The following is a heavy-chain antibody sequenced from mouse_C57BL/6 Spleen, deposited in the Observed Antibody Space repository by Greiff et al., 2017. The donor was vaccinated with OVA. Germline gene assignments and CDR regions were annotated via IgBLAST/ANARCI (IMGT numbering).Heavy chain of an antibody. D-gene: IGHD2-1*01. V-gene: IGHV1-42*01. J-gene: IGHJ2*01. CDR2: INPSTGGT. CDR1: GYSFTGYY. CDR3: ARGHYGNLVIFDY. Sequence: EVQLQQSGPELVKPGASVKLSCKASGYSFTGYYMNWVKQSPEKSLEWIGEINPSTGGTTYNQKFKANATMTVDKSSSTAYMQLKSLTSEDSAVYYCARGHYGNLVIFDYWGQGTTLTVSS.